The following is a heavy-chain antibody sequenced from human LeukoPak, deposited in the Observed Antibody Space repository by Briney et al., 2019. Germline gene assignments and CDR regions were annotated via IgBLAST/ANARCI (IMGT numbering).Heavy chain of an antibody. Sequence: SVKISCKASGYTFTSYDINWVRQAPGQGLEWIGGSIPIFGTANYQQKIQGRVTITVDESTSTASMSLSRLRFEDTAVYYCARASSDDTAMATPFAYWGQGTLVTVSS. CDR3: ARASSDDTAMATPFAY. D-gene: IGHD5-18*01. J-gene: IGHJ4*02. CDR2: SIPIFGTA. CDR1: GYTFTSYD. V-gene: IGHV1-69*13.